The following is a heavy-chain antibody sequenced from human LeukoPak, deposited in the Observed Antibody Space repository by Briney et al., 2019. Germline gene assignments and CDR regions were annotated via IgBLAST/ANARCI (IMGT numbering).Heavy chain of an antibody. D-gene: IGHD3-22*01. CDR1: GYIFTTYW. CDR2: IYPGDSDT. J-gene: IGHJ3*02. Sequence: GESLKISCKGSGYIFTTYWIGWVRQMPGKGLEWMGIIYPGDSDTRYSPSFQGQVTISADKSISTAYLQWSSLKASDTAMYYCASSIVVVITGHEAFDIWGQGTMVTVSS. CDR3: ASSIVVVITGHEAFDI. V-gene: IGHV5-51*01.